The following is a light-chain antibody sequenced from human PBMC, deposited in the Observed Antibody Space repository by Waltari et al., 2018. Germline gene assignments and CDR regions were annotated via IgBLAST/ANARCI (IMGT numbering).Light chain of an antibody. CDR2: SAS. CDR3: QQGHSAPPT. CDR1: QSIRTY. Sequence: DIHMTQSLSTLSASVGDRVTITCRPSQSIRTYLNWYQHKPGNATRLLIYSASTLQNGVPSRLPGSRSRTDFTIPIVSLLPEDFAAYFSQQGHSAPPTFGQGTRLVIK. V-gene: IGKV1-39*01. J-gene: IGKJ5*01.